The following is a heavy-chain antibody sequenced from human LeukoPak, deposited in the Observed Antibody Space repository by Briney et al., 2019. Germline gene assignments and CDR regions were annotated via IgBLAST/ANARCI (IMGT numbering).Heavy chain of an antibody. J-gene: IGHJ4*02. CDR1: GGSINSPGYY. CDR3: ARGYYYGSGSYYGVLDY. Sequence: SETLSLTCTVSGGSINSPGYYWNWIRQPAGKELEWIGRIYTNGNTDYNPSLKSRVTLSVDTSKNQFSLKLSSVTAADTAVYYCARGYYYGSGSYYGVLDYWGQGTLVTVSS. D-gene: IGHD3-10*01. V-gene: IGHV4-61*02. CDR2: IYTNGNT.